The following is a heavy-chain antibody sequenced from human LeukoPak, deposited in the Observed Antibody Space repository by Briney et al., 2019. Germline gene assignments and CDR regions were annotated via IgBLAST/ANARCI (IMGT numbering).Heavy chain of an antibody. CDR3: AKGLDLVGATGGFDY. CDR2: IWNDGSLQ. J-gene: IGHJ4*02. CDR1: GFILRGYG. V-gene: IGHV3-33*06. Sequence: GRSLRLSCAASGFILRGYGMHWVRQAPGKGLEWVAVIWNDGSLQYYADSVKGRFTISRDNSKNTLFLQMNGLRAEDTAVYYCAKGLDLVGATGGFDYWGQGTLVTVSS. D-gene: IGHD1-26*01.